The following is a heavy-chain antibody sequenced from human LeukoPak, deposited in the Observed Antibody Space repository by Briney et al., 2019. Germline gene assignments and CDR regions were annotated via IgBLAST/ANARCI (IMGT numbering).Heavy chain of an antibody. CDR3: AARRPHYGDYVY. V-gene: IGHV3-33*01. CDR2: IWYDGSNK. CDR1: GFTFSSYG. Sequence: GGSLRLSCAASGFTFSSYGMHWVRQAPGKGLEWVAVIWYDGSNKYYADSVKGRFTVSRDNSRNTLYLQMSTLRVEETAVYYCAARRPHYGDYVYWGLGTLVTVSS. D-gene: IGHD4-17*01. J-gene: IGHJ4*02.